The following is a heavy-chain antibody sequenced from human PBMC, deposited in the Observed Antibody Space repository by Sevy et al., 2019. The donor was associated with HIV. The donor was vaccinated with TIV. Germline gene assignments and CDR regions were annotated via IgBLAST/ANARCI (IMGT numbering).Heavy chain of an antibody. CDR1: GFTFSSYA. D-gene: IGHD2-21*02. Sequence: GGSLRLSCAASGFTFSSYAMSWVRQAPGKGLEWVSAISGSGGSTYYADSVKGRFTISRDNSKNTLYLQMNSLRAEDTAVYYCPKVTWAPWDAFDIWGQGTMVTVSS. J-gene: IGHJ3*02. V-gene: IGHV3-23*01. CDR2: ISGSGGST. CDR3: PKVTWAPWDAFDI.